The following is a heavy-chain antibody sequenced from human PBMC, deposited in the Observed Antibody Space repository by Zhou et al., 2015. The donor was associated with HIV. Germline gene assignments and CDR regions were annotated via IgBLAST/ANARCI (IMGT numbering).Heavy chain of an antibody. V-gene: IGHV1-69*06. D-gene: IGHD2-8*01. CDR2: IIPIFGTA. Sequence: QVQLVQSGAEVKKPGSSVKVSCKASGGTFSSYAISWVRQAPGQGLEWMGGIIPIFGTANYAQKFQGRVTITADKSTSTAYMELSSLRSEDTAVYYCARAMDCTNGVCHRSLYYYYGMDVWGQGTTVTVSS. CDR1: GGTFSSYA. J-gene: IGHJ6*02. CDR3: ARAMDCTNGVCHRSLYYYYGMDV.